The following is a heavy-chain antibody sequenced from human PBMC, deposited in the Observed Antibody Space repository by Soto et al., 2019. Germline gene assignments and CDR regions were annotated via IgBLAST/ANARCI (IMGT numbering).Heavy chain of an antibody. Sequence: GSLRLPCAASGFTFSSYVMDWVGQAPGKGLEWVAVISYDGSNKYYADSVKGRFTISRDNSKNTLYLQMNSLRAEDTAVYYCAKVYSSSWPLGYWGQGTLVTSPQ. CDR2: ISYDGSNK. J-gene: IGHJ4*02. CDR3: AKVYSSSWPLGY. D-gene: IGHD6-13*01. V-gene: IGHV3-30*18. CDR1: GFTFSSYV.